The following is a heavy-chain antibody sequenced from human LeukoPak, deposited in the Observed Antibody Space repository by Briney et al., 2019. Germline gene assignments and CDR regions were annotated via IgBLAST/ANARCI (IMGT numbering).Heavy chain of an antibody. CDR2: FYSGGGT. Sequence: SETLSLTCTVSGGSISSYYWSWIRQPAGKGLEWIGRFYSGGGTDYNPSLKSRVTMSVDTSKNQFSLKLSSVTAADTAVYYCARGDKQQLSSGWVWFDPWGQGTLVTLSS. CDR3: ARGDKQQLSSGWVWFDP. D-gene: IGHD6-19*01. CDR1: GGSISSYY. J-gene: IGHJ5*02. V-gene: IGHV4-4*07.